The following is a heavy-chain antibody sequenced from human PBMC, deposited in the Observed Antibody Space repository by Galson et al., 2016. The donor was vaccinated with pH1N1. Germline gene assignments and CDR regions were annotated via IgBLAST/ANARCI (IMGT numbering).Heavy chain of an antibody. CDR3: VRQYRELRGDAFDF. V-gene: IGHV4-59*11. D-gene: IGHD1-7*01. CDR2: LYNSGGST. J-gene: IGHJ3*01. Sequence: LSLTCAVSGVSISSQYWSWIRQSPGKGLEWIGNLYNSGGSTTYNPSLRSRGTISMETSTNEFSLHLTSVTAADPTISYCVRQYRELRGDAFDFWGQGTMVSVSS. CDR1: GVSISSQY.